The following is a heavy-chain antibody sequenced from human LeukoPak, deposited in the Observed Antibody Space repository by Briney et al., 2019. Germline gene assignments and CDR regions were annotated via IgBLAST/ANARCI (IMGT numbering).Heavy chain of an antibody. J-gene: IGHJ4*02. CDR2: IIPIFGTA. CDR3: AREGGDYGDYEEFFDY. V-gene: IGHV1-69*19. CDR1: GGTFSSYA. Sequence: SVKVSCKASGGTFSSYAISWVRQAPGQGLEWMGGIIPIFGTANYAQKFQGRVTITADESTSTAYMELSSLRSEDTAVYYCAREGGDYGDYEEFFDYWGQGTLVTVSS. D-gene: IGHD4-17*01.